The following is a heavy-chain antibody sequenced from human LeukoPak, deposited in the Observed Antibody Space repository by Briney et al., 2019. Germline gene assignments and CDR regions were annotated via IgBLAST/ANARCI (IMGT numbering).Heavy chain of an antibody. J-gene: IGHJ5*02. Sequence: ASVKVSCKASGYILTAYHMHWVRQAPGQGLEWVGWINPNSGGTHYAPKFQGRVTMTRDTSFTTAYVELTRLTSDDTAVYYCARQDRVSPTFPNNWFDPWGQGTLVTVSS. CDR1: GYILTAYH. V-gene: IGHV1-2*02. D-gene: IGHD2-8*01. CDR2: INPNSGGT. CDR3: ARQDRVSPTFPNNWFDP.